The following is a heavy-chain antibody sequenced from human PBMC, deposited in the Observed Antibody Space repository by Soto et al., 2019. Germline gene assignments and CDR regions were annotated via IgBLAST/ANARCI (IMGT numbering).Heavy chain of an antibody. CDR2: DIPILGMA. CDR1: GGTFSSYS. D-gene: IGHD2-2*01. V-gene: IGHV1-69*02. CDR3: ARGGAVVVPGAVDRHNWFDP. Sequence: QVQLVQSGAEVKKPGSSVKVSCEASGGTFSSYSFSWVRQAPGQGLEWMGRDIPILGMANYAQKFQGRVTITADKSTSTVYMELSSLRSEDTAVYYCARGGAVVVPGAVDRHNWFDPWGQGTLVTVSS. J-gene: IGHJ5*02.